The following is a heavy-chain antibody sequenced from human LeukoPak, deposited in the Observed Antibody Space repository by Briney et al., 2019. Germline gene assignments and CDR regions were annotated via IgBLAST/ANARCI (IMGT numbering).Heavy chain of an antibody. CDR3: AIPTSGYSSSWYPGGDY. V-gene: IGHV1-18*01. CDR2: ISGDKGPT. D-gene: IGHD6-13*01. J-gene: IGHJ4*02. Sequence: GASVKVSCKASGYPFSNFAISWVRQARGQGLEWVGWISGDKGPTYYAQKFQGRVTMTRNTSISTAYMELSSLRSEDTAVYYCAIPTSGYSSSWYPGGDYWGQGTLVTVSS. CDR1: GYPFSNFA.